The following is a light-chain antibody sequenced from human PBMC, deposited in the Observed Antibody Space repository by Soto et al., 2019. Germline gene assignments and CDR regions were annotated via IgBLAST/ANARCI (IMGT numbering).Light chain of an antibody. CDR2: VAS. CDR1: QSVASNF. V-gene: IGKV3-20*01. Sequence: EIVLTQSPGTLSLSPGERATLSCRPSQSVASNFLAWYQQKPGQAPRLLLYVASSRATGIPDRFSCSVSGTDFTLTFSRLEPEAFAVYFCQCQQYGSCPLLTFGGGPKVEIE. CDR3: QQYGSCPLLT. J-gene: IGKJ4*01.